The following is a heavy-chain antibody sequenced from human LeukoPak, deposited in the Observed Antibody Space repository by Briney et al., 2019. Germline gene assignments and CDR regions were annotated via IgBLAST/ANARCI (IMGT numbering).Heavy chain of an antibody. CDR2: IYYSGTT. CDR1: GGSISSHY. J-gene: IGHJ4*02. CDR3: ARVRLSDYYDSSGYYDY. D-gene: IGHD3-22*01. V-gene: IGHV4-59*11. Sequence: PSETLSLTCTVSGGSISSHYWSWIRQPPGKGLEWIGYIYYSGTTNYNPSLKSRVTISVDTSKNQFSLKLSSVTAADTAVYYCARVRLSDYYDSSGYYDYWGQGTLVTVSS.